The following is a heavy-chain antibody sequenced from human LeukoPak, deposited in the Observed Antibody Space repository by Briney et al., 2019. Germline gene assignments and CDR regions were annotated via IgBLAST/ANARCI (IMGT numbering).Heavy chain of an antibody. Sequence: SETLSLTCTVSGGSISSGSYYWSWIRQPAGKGLEWIGRIYTSGSTHYNPSLKSRVTISVDTSKNQFSLKLSSVTAADTAVYYCAREMKEISWAYGGIDYYYYYYMDVWGKGTTVTISS. CDR1: GGSISSGSYY. D-gene: IGHD4-23*01. V-gene: IGHV4-61*02. CDR2: IYTSGST. J-gene: IGHJ6*03. CDR3: AREMKEISWAYGGIDYYYYYYMDV.